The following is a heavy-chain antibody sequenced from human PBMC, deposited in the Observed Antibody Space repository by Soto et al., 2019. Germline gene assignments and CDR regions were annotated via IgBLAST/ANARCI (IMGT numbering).Heavy chain of an antibody. V-gene: IGHV1-8*01. CDR3: AGIILVGGFVGPNDSFDM. Sequence: ASVKVSCKASGYTFTSYDINWVRQATGQGLEWMGWMNPNSGNTGYAQKFQGRVTMTRNTSISTAYMELSSLRSEDTAVYYCAGIILVGGFVGPNDSFDMGGKGTRAPVS. J-gene: IGHJ3*02. CDR1: GYTFTSYD. D-gene: IGHD3-10*01. CDR2: MNPNSGNT.